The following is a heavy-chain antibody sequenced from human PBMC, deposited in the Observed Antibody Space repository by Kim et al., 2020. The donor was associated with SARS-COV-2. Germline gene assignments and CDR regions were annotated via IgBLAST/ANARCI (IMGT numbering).Heavy chain of an antibody. Sequence: SETLSLTCTASGGSISSYYWSWIRQPPGKGLEWIGYIYYSGSTNYNPSLKSRVTISVDTSKNQFSLKLSSVTAADTAVYYCARHFVLGKEYYYYGMDVWGQGTTVTVSS. V-gene: IGHV4-59*08. CDR3: ARHFVLGKEYYYYGMDV. CDR2: IYYSGST. J-gene: IGHJ6*02. CDR1: GGSISSYY. D-gene: IGHD7-27*01.